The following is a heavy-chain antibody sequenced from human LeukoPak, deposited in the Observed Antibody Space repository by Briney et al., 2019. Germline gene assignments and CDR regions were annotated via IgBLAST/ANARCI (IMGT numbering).Heavy chain of an antibody. CDR3: AKGGQYTGYGFAH. CDR1: GLTFEEYA. D-gene: IGHD5-12*01. Sequence: GGSLRLSCAASGLTFEEYAMLWVRQAPGKGLELVSGISWNSGTIDYADSVNGRVTISRDNAKTSLFLQMDCLRTDDTALYSCAKGGQYTGYGFAHWGQGTLVTVSS. CDR2: ISWNSGTI. V-gene: IGHV3-9*01. J-gene: IGHJ4*02.